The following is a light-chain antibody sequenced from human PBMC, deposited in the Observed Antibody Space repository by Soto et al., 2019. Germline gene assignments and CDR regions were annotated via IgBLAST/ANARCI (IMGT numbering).Light chain of an antibody. CDR1: SSDVGSYNL. CDR3: CSYAGSSTYV. J-gene: IGLJ1*01. CDR2: EGS. Sequence: TISCTGTSSDVGSYNLVSWYQQHPGKAPKLMIYEGSKRPSGVSNRFSGSKSGNTASLTISGLQAEDEADYYCCSYAGSSTYVFGTGTKVTV. V-gene: IGLV2-23*01.